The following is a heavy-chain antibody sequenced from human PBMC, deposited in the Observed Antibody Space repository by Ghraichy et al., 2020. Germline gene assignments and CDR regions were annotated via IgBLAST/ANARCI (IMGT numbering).Heavy chain of an antibody. CDR1: GGSVGSSSFY. D-gene: IGHD3-10*01. CDR3: ASQNDSMIRGVIIRGPFDL. Sequence: ETLSLTCTVSGGSVGSSSFYWGWIRQPPGKGLEWIGSIYHSGSTYYNPSLKSRLTISVDTSKNHFSLKLSSVTAADTAVYYCASQNDSMIRGVIIRGPFDLWGRGTLLTVSS. J-gene: IGHJ2*01. V-gene: IGHV4-39*02. CDR2: IYHSGST.